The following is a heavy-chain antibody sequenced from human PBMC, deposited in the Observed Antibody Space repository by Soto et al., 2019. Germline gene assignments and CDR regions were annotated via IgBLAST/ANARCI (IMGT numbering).Heavy chain of an antibody. CDR3: ARTSMQSRGYSYGHGGMDV. CDR2: INPSGDHT. V-gene: IGHV1-46*01. J-gene: IGHJ6*02. CDR1: GYTFSSYY. D-gene: IGHD5-18*01. Sequence: ASVKVSCKASGYTFSSYYLQWVRQAPGQGLEWMGIINPSGDHTGYEEKFHGRITMTSDTSTSTVYMELSSLRSDDTAMYYCARTSMQSRGYSYGHGGMDVWGQGTTVTVSS.